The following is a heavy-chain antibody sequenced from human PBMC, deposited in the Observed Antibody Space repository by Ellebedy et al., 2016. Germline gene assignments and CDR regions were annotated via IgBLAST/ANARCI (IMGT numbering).Heavy chain of an antibody. J-gene: IGHJ4*02. CDR2: ISASGGST. CDR1: GFTFGDYA. V-gene: IGHV3-23*01. D-gene: IGHD2-15*01. Sequence: GGSLRLSXTASGFTFGDYAMSWVRQAPGKGLEWVSTISASGGSTYYADSVKGRFTISRDNSKNTLYLQMNSLRDADTAVYYCAKGGSLGYCSGGSCYSSSHYWGQGTLVTVSS. CDR3: AKGGSLGYCSGGSCYSSSHY.